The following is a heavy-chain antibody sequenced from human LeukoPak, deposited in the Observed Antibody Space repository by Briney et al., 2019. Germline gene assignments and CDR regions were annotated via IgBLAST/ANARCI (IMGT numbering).Heavy chain of an antibody. CDR1: GGSISSYY. V-gene: IGHV4-59*01. J-gene: IGHJ5*02. D-gene: IGHD3-22*01. CDR2: IYYSGST. Sequence: SETLSLTCTVSGGSISSYYWSWIRQPPGKGLEWIGYIYYSGSTNYNPSLKSRVTISVDTSKNQFSLKLSSVTAADTAVHYCARGYYDSSDYPDRFDPWGQGTLVTVSS. CDR3: ARGYYDSSDYPDRFDP.